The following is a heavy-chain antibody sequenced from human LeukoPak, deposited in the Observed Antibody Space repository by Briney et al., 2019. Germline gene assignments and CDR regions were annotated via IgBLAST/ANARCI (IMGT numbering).Heavy chain of an antibody. J-gene: IGHJ4*02. CDR3: ARSLAAPGSDYFDY. CDR1: GGSISSSNW. D-gene: IGHD6-6*01. Sequence: SGTLSLTCAVSGGSISSSNWWRWVRQPPGKGLEWMGEIYHSGSNNYNPFLKSRVTISVDKSKNHFSLKLSSVTAADTAVYYCARSLAAPGSDYFDYWGQGTLVTVSS. CDR2: IYHSGSN. V-gene: IGHV4-4*02.